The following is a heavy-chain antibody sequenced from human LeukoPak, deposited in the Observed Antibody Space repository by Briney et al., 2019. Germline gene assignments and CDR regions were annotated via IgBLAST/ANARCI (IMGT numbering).Heavy chain of an antibody. CDR3: ARLGHMGSGWYPGDFQH. CDR1: GYSFTSYW. CDR2: ISPGDSDT. J-gene: IGHJ1*01. V-gene: IGHV5-51*01. D-gene: IGHD6-19*01. Sequence: ESLKTSCKGSGYSFTSYWIGWVRQMPGKGLEWMGIISPGDSDTRYSPSFQGQVTISADKSISTAYLQWSSLKASDTAMYYCARLGHMGSGWYPGDFQHWGQGTLVTVSS.